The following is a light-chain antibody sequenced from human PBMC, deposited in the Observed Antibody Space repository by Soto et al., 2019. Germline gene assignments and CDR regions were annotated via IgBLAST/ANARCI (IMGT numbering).Light chain of an antibody. CDR3: QQYDQVPVT. CDR2: DAS. J-gene: IGKJ2*01. CDR1: QDIDNY. V-gene: IGKV1-33*01. Sequence: DIQMTQSPSSLSASLGDRVTITCQASQDIDNYLNWYQQKPGKAPNLLISDASNLETGVPSRFSGSAVGTDFTLTISSLQPEDVATYYCQQYDQVPVTFGQGTKLQI.